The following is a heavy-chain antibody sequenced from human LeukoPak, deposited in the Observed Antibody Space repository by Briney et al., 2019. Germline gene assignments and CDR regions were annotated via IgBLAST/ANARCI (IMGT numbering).Heavy chain of an antibody. Sequence: SETLSLTCTVSSGSLSSYYWSWIRQPAGKGLEWIGRIYTSGSTNYNPSLKSRVTMSVDTSKNQFSLKLSSVTAADTAVYYCARVAAAGTTYYFDYWGQGTLVTVSS. CDR1: SGSLSSYY. CDR3: ARVAAAGTTYYFDY. CDR2: IYTSGST. J-gene: IGHJ4*02. D-gene: IGHD6-13*01. V-gene: IGHV4-4*07.